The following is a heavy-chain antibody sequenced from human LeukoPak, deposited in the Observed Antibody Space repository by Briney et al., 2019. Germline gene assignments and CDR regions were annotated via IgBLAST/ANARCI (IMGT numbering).Heavy chain of an antibody. CDR1: GYTFTSYY. D-gene: IGHD3-10*01. V-gene: IGHV1-46*01. Sequence: GASVKVSCKASGYTFTSYYMHWVRQAPGQGLEGTGIINPSGGGTSYAQKFQGRVTMTRDMSTSTVYMELSSLRSEDTAVYYCAREPTTGAMVRGVIADAFDIWGQGTMVTVSS. CDR2: INPSGGGT. CDR3: AREPTTGAMVRGVIADAFDI. J-gene: IGHJ3*02.